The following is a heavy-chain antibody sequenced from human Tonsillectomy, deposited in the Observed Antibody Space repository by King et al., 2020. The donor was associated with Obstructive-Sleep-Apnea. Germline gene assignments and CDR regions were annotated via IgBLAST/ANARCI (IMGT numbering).Heavy chain of an antibody. J-gene: IGHJ4*02. D-gene: IGHD3-22*01. Sequence: QLQLQESGPGLVKPSETLSLTCTVSGVSIRISNYYWGWIRQPPGKGLEWIGSMSYSGSTYHNPSLKSRVTISIDTSKSQFSLKLGSVTAADTAVYYCASENYYDSSGYSIFDYWGQGTLVTVSS. CDR3: ASENYYDSSGYSIFDY. V-gene: IGHV4-39*07. CDR2: MSYSGST. CDR1: GVSIRISNYY.